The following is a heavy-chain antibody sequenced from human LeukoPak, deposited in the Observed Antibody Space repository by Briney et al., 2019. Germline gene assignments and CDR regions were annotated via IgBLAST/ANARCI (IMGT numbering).Heavy chain of an antibody. V-gene: IGHV3-33*01. Sequence: PGRSLRLSCAASGFTVSSYGMHWVRHAPGKWLEWLAFIGYVGSNKYYADSVKGRFTISRDNSKNTLYLQMNSLRAEDTAVYYCARVQRQPLTYCSGGSCYPDYCYYMDVWGTGTTVTVSS. CDR3: ARVQRQPLTYCSGGSCYPDYCYYMDV. CDR1: GFTVSSYG. D-gene: IGHD2-15*01. J-gene: IGHJ6*03. CDR2: IGYVGSNK.